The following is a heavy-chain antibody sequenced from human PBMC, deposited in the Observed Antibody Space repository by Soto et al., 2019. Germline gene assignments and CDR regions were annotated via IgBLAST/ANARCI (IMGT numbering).Heavy chain of an antibody. V-gene: IGHV5-10-1*01. CDR1: GYSFTSYW. Sequence: PGESLKISFKGSGYSFTSYWISWVRQMPGKGLEWMGRIDPSGSYTNYSPSFQGHVTISADKSISTAYLQWSSLKAPDTAMYYCARLRSSEYGMDVWGQGTTVTVSS. CDR3: ARLRSSEYGMDV. CDR2: IDPSGSYT. J-gene: IGHJ6*02.